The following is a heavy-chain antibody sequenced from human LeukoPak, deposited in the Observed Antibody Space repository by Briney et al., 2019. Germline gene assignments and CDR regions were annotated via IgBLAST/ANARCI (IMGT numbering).Heavy chain of an antibody. J-gene: IGHJ4*02. CDR3: AKEEGLFDY. Sequence: GGSLRLSCAASGFTFSSYGMHWVRQAPGKGLEGVAFIRYDGSNKYYADSVKGRFTISRDNSKNTLYLQMNSLRDEDTAAYYFAKEEGLFDYWGQGPLVTVSS. V-gene: IGHV3-30*02. CDR1: GFTFSSYG. CDR2: IRYDGSNK.